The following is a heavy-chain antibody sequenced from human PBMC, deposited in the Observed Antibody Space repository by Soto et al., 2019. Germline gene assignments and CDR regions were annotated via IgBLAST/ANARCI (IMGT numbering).Heavy chain of an antibody. Sequence: GGSLRLSCAASGFTFSSYGMHWARQAPGKGLEWVAVRWYDGSNKYYADSVKGRFTISRDNSKNTLYLQMNSLRAEDTAVYYCARDPAGYCTNGVCYGPDYFYYGMDVWGQGTTVTVSS. V-gene: IGHV3-33*01. D-gene: IGHD2-8*01. CDR2: RWYDGSNK. J-gene: IGHJ6*02. CDR1: GFTFSSYG. CDR3: ARDPAGYCTNGVCYGPDYFYYGMDV.